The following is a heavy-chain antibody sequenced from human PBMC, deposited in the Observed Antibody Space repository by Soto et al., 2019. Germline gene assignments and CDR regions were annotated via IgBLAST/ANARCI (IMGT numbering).Heavy chain of an antibody. J-gene: IGHJ3*02. CDR1: GYSFSNYW. D-gene: IGHD3-16*01. CDR3: ASRYEEDAFDI. V-gene: IGHV5-51*01. Sequence: PGESLQISCKGSGYSFSNYWIACVRQMPGKGLEWIGIIFPADSDTKYSPSFQGQVTISADKSISTAYLQWSSLKASDTAMYYCASRYEEDAFDIWGKGTMVTVSS. CDR2: IFPADSDT.